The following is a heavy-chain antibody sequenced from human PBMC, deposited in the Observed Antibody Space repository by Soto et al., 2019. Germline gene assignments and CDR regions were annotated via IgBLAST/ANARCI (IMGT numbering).Heavy chain of an antibody. CDR2: IAGNGDRT. V-gene: IGHV3-23*01. Sequence: GGSLRLSCAASGFSFRSFSRYAMSWVRQTPGKGLVWVSAIAGNGDRTLYADSGKGRFTISKDNTKNARYVQMNSLRAEDKAKFYCIKAPGGSDAGGRVCGYWGQGTLVTVP. CDR3: IKAPGGSDAGGRVCGY. CDR1: GFSFRSFSRYA. J-gene: IGHJ4*02. D-gene: IGHD1-26*01.